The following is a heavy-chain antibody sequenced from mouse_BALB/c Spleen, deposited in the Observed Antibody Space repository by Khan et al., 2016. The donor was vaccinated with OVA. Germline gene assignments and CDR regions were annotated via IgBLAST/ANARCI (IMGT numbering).Heavy chain of an antibody. Sequence: EVKVVESGGGLVQPGGSRKLSCAASGFTFSSFGMHWVRQAPEKGLEWVAYISSDSITLYYADTVQGRVTISRDKPRNPLFLRMASRRSVDTAIYYCERGNWAWFAYWGQGTLVTVSA. D-gene: IGHD2-1*01. J-gene: IGHJ3*01. CDR3: ERGNWAWFAY. CDR2: ISSDSITL. CDR1: GFTFSSFG. V-gene: IGHV5-17*02.